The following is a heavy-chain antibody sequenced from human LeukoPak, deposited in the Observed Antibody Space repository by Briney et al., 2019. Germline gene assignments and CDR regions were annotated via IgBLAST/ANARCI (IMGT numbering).Heavy chain of an antibody. Sequence: GGSLRLSCAVFGFTFSGYTMHWVRQAPGKGLEWVAVISYDGTNKHYADSARGRFTISRDNSKNTLYLQMNSLRAEDTAVYYCAKPQYSSGWTTSWIDYWGQGTLVTVSS. D-gene: IGHD6-19*01. V-gene: IGHV3-30-3*02. J-gene: IGHJ4*02. CDR1: GFTFSGYT. CDR2: ISYDGTNK. CDR3: AKPQYSSGWTTSWIDY.